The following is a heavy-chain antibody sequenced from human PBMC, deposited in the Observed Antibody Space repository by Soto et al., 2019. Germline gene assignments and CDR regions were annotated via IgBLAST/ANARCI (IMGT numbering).Heavy chain of an antibody. CDR3: AHRPRGYAYYFDY. J-gene: IGHJ4*02. CDR1: GFSLSTRGVA. V-gene: IGHV2-5*02. CDR2: IYWDEDR. Sequence: QITLKESGPTLVKPTQTLTLTCTFSGFSLSTRGVAVGWFRQPPGKALEWLALIYWDEDRWYSPSLKSRLTXTXAXXKKQVFPTMTNMDPVDTATYYCAHRPRGYAYYFDYWGQGTLVTVSS. D-gene: IGHD5-12*01.